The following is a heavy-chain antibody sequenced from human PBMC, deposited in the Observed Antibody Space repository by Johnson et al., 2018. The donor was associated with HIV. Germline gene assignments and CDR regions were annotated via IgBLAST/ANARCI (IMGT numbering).Heavy chain of an antibody. CDR1: GFTFRIYW. Sequence: VLLVESGGGLVQPGGSLRLSCAGSGFTFRIYWMHWVRQAPGKGLVWVSRVNSDGSSTSYVDSVRGRFTISRDNAKNTLYLQMKSLRAEDTAVYFGARRRDGYPGPGAFDIWGQGTMVTVSS. CDR2: VNSDGSST. V-gene: IGHV3-74*02. CDR3: ARRRDGYPGPGAFDI. J-gene: IGHJ3*02. D-gene: IGHD5-24*01.